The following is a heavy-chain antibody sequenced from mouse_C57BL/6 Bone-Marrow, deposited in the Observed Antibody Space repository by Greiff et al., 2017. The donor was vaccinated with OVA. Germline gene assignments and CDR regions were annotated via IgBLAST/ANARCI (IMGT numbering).Heavy chain of an antibody. CDR1: GSPFSDAW. Sequence: EVKVLEPGGGLFQLGGPMKLPCPALGSPFSDAWLDWFRRSPEKGFEWFAEFRHKANNHATYYAESVKGRFTISRDDAKSSVYLQMNSLRAEDTGIYYCTLQLVHFDYWGQGTTLTVSS. J-gene: IGHJ2*01. D-gene: IGHD4-1*02. V-gene: IGHV6-6*01. CDR2: FRHKANNHAT. CDR3: TLQLVHFDY.